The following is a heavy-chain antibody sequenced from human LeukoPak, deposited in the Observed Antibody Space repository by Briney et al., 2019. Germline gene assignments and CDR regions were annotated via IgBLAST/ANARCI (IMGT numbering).Heavy chain of an antibody. CDR3: ARDPSRGYTYYSYMDV. Sequence: GGSLTLSCAASRFSFSNYAMNWVPHAPGKGREWVSYISGSSAAIYYTDPVEGRFTISRDKAKNSLYLQMNSLRAEDTAVYYCARDPSRGYTYYSYMDVWGKGTTVTVSS. CDR2: ISGSSAAI. D-gene: IGHD6-25*01. V-gene: IGHV3-48*01. CDR1: RFSFSNYA. J-gene: IGHJ6*03.